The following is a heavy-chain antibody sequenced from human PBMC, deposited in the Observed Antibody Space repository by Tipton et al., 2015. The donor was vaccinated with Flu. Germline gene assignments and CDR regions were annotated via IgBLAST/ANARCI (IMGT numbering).Heavy chain of an antibody. CDR2: IHQSGNT. D-gene: IGHD2-2*01. J-gene: IGHJ4*02. CDR1: GSSIGNRYY. Sequence: TLSLTCSVSGSSIGNRYYWAWIRQPPGKGLEWIGNIHQSGNTYYNPSLKSRLTIAVDRSQNQFSLKLSSVTAADTAVYYCARDPSLGMPDYFDHWGQGTLVTASS. CDR3: ARDPSLGMPDYFDH. V-gene: IGHV4-38-2*02.